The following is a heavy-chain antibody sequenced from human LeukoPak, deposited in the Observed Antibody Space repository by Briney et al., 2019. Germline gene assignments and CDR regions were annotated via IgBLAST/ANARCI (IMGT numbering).Heavy chain of an antibody. CDR2: IYYSGGS. CDR3: ARIWSGYYLDY. V-gene: IGHV4-59*08. D-gene: IGHD3-3*01. Sequence: PSETLSLTCTVSGGSITGYYWSWIRQPPGKGLEWIGYIYYSGGSNYNPSLKSRVTISVDTSKNQFSLKLSSVTAADTAVYYCARIWSGYYLDYWGQGTLVTVSS. CDR1: GGSITGYY. J-gene: IGHJ4*02.